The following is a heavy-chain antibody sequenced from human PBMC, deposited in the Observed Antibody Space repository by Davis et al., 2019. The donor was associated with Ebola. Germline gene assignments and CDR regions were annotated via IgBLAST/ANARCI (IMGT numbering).Heavy chain of an antibody. V-gene: IGHV5-51*01. CDR2: IYPGDSDT. J-gene: IGHJ3*02. CDR1: GYSFTSYW. D-gene: IGHD3-22*01. CDR3: ARLGYYDSSGYLDAFDI. Sequence: GGSLRLSCKGSGYSFTSYWIGWVRQMPGKGLEWMGIIYPGDSDTRYSPSFQGQVTISADKSISTAYLQWSSLKASDTAMYYCARLGYYDSSGYLDAFDIWGQGTMVTVSS.